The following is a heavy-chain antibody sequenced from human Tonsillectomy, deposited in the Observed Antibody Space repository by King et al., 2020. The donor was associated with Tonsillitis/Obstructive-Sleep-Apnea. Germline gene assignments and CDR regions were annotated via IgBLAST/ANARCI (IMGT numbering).Heavy chain of an antibody. CDR2: ISFDGGNK. D-gene: IGHD6-19*01. Sequence: VQLVQSGGGVVQPGGSLRLDCTASGFTFSSYTLHWVRQAPGKGLEWVALISFDGGNKYYADSVKGRFTISRDSSKNTLYLHMNSLSPEDTAVYYCARDNFGWPFYYFDYWGQGTLVTVSS. J-gene: IGHJ4*02. CDR1: GFTFSSYT. V-gene: IGHV3-30-3*01. CDR3: ARDNFGWPFYYFDY.